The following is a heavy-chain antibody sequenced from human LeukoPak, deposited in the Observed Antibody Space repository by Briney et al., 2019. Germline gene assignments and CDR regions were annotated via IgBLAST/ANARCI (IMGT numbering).Heavy chain of an antibody. J-gene: IGHJ4*02. V-gene: IGHV3-30*18. Sequence: GGSLRLSCAASGFTFSNYGMHLVRQAPGKGLEWVAVISSDGSNKYYADSVKGRFTISRDNSKNTLFLQMNSLRAEDTAVYYCAKDGLWFGDLTYFDYWGQGTLVTVSS. CDR1: GFTFSNYG. D-gene: IGHD3-10*01. CDR2: ISSDGSNK. CDR3: AKDGLWFGDLTYFDY.